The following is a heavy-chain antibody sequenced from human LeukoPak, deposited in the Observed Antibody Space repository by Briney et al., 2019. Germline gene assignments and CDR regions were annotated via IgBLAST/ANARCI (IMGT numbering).Heavy chain of an antibody. D-gene: IGHD3-3*01. J-gene: IGHJ4*02. CDR2: AGSSGSPM. Sequence: GGSLRLSCAASGFTFSDYYMSWIRQAPGKGLEWISYAGSSGSPMNYADSVKGRFTISKGNAKNSLYLQMNSLRAEDTAMYYCARTGFDLWSGYYGARYFFDYWGQGTLVTVSS. CDR1: GFTFSDYY. V-gene: IGHV3-11*01. CDR3: ARTGFDLWSGYYGARYFFDY.